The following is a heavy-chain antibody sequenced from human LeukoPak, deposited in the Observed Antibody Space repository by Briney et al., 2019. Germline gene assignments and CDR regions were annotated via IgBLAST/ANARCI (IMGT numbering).Heavy chain of an antibody. CDR1: GFPFSTYW. Sequence: PGGSLRLSCAGFGFPFSTYWMSWVRQVPGKGLEWVANINQDGSEEHYVASVKGRFTISRDNAKNSLYLQMNSLRVEDTAVYHWTRDERWGQGTLVTVSS. CDR3: TRDER. CDR2: INQDGSEE. V-gene: IGHV3-7*04. J-gene: IGHJ4*02.